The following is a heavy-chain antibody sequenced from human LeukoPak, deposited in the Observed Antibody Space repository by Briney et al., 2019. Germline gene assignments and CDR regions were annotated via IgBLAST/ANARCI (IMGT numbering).Heavy chain of an antibody. J-gene: IGHJ4*02. CDR2: ISSSSSYI. V-gene: IGHV3-21*01. D-gene: IGHD6-13*01. CDR3: ASVREYSSSWYADY. Sequence: PGGSLRLSCAASGFTFSSYSMNWVRQAPWKGLEWVSSISSSSSYIYYADSVKGRFTISRDNAKNSLYLQMNSLRAEDTAVYYCASVREYSSSWYADYWGQGTLVTVSS. CDR1: GFTFSSYS.